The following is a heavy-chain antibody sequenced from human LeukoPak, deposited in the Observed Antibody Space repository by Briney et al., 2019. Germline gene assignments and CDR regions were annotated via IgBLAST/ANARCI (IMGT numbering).Heavy chain of an antibody. Sequence: PGGSLRLSCAASGFTFSSYSMNWVRQAPGKGLEWVSSISSSSSYIYCADTVKGRFTISRDNAKNSLYLQMNSLRAEDTAVYYCARGLCGGSCYYYYYGMDVWGQGTTVTVSS. CDR3: ARGLCGGSCYYYYYGMDV. CDR2: ISSSSSYI. CDR1: GFTFSSYS. D-gene: IGHD2-15*01. V-gene: IGHV3-21*01. J-gene: IGHJ6*02.